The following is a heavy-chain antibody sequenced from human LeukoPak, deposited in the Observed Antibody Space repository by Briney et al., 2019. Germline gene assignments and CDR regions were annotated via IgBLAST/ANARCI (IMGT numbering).Heavy chain of an antibody. CDR3: AKLKQWQPQRYFFEY. J-gene: IGHJ4*02. CDR1: GFAFSSYA. D-gene: IGHD6-19*01. Sequence: PGGSLRLSCAASGFAFSSYAMSWVRQAPGKGLEWVSTFSGTSTNSYADAVKGQVTISRDNSKNTLYLQMNSLRAEDTAVYHCAKLKQWQPQRYFFEYWGQGAVVIV. CDR2: FSGTSTN. V-gene: IGHV3-23*01.